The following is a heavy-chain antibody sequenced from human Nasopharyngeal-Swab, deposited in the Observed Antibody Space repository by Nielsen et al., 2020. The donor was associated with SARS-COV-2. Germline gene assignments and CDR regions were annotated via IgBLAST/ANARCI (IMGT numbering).Heavy chain of an antibody. CDR3: AKDSTGVYFDRYFDL. Sequence: GGSLRHSCAAPGFTSSSYAMRWVRQAPGKGLVWVSAISGSGGSTYYADSVKGRFTISRDNSKNTLYLQMNSLRAEDTAVYYCAKDSTGVYFDRYFDLWGRGTLVTVSS. J-gene: IGHJ2*01. CDR2: ISGSGGST. D-gene: IGHD3-9*01. CDR1: GFTSSSYA. V-gene: IGHV3-23*01.